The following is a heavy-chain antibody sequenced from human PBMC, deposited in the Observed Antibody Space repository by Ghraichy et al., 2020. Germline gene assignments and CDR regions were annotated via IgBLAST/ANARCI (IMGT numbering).Heavy chain of an antibody. CDR2: ISGRGGST. CDR1: GFTFSSYA. Sequence: GGSLRLSCAASGFTFSSYAMSWVRQAPGKGLEWVSAISGRGGSTYYADSVKGRFTISRDNSKNTLYLQMNSLRAEDTAVYYCAKVLIQLSYYYDSPDYWGQGTLVTVSS. CDR3: AKVLIQLSYYYDSPDY. J-gene: IGHJ4*02. V-gene: IGHV3-23*01. D-gene: IGHD3-22*01.